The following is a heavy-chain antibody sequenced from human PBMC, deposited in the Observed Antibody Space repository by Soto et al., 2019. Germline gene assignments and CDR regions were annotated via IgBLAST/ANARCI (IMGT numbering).Heavy chain of an antibody. CDR3: AKDLPRGWSDYYCYGMDV. CDR2: ISYNGSNK. CDR1: GFTFSSYG. J-gene: IGHJ6*02. Sequence: PGGSLRLSCAASGFTFSSYGMHWVRQAPGKGLEWVAVISYNGSNKYYADSVKGRFTISRDNSKNTLYLQMNSLRAEDTAVYYCAKDLPRGWSDYYCYGMDVWGQGTTVTVSS. D-gene: IGHD6-19*01. V-gene: IGHV3-30*18.